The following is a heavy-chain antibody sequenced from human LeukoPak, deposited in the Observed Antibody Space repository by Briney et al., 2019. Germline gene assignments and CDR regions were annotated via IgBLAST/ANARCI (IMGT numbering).Heavy chain of an antibody. CDR3: ARDLDYGGRSNFDH. V-gene: IGHV3-74*03. Sequence: GGSLRLSCAASGFTFSTYWMHWVRQAPGKGLVWVSRIKSDGSSIMYADSVRGRFTISRNNAKNTLYLQMNSLRAEDTAVYYCARDLDYGGRSNFDHWGQGTLVTVSS. J-gene: IGHJ4*02. D-gene: IGHD4-23*01. CDR2: IKSDGSSI. CDR1: GFTFSTYW.